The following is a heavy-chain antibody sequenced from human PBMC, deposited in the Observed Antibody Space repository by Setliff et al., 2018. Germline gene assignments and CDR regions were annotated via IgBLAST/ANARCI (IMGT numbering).Heavy chain of an antibody. CDR1: GGTFSSYA. CDR3: SRGRRGSTWTSDS. Sequence: ASVKVSCKASGGTFSSYAISWVRQAPGQGLEWMGWINPHNEGTTFAQKFQDRVTATTDTSITTAYLKLSGLTSDDTAVYYCSRGRRGSTWTSDSWGQGTLVTVSS. J-gene: IGHJ4*02. D-gene: IGHD2-2*01. CDR2: INPHNEGT. V-gene: IGHV1-2*02.